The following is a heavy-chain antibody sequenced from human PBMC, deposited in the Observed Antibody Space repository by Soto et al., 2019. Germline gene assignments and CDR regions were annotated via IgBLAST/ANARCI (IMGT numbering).Heavy chain of an antibody. V-gene: IGHV1-24*01. CDR1: GYTLTELS. CDR3: ATDITRITMVRETSY. Sequence: ASVKVSCKVSGYTLTELSMHWVRQAPGKGLEWMGGFDPEDGETIYAQKFQGRVTMTEDTSTDTAYMELSSLRSEDTAVYYCATDITRITMVRETSYWGQGTLVTVSS. D-gene: IGHD3-10*01. CDR2: FDPEDGET. J-gene: IGHJ4*02.